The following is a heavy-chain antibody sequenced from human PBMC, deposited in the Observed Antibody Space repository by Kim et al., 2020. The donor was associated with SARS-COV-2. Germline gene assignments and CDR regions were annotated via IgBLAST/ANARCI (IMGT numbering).Heavy chain of an antibody. CDR2: INREIDGGAT. CDR1: GFTFSNTW. V-gene: IGHV3-15*01. Sequence: GGSLRLSCAVSGFTFSNTWMSWVRQAPGKGLEWVGRINREIDGGATDYAAPVKGRFTISRDDSKNTLYLQMNSLKTEDTAVYYCTTDASKAAFHSWGQGTTVTVSS. J-gene: IGHJ3*02. CDR3: TTDASKAAFHS.